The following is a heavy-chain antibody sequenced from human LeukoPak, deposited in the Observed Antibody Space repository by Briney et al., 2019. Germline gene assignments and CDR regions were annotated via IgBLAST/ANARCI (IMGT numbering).Heavy chain of an antibody. D-gene: IGHD6-13*01. CDR3: ARESVSSSWYRVDY. CDR2: IYYSGST. J-gene: IGHJ4*02. CDR1: GGSISSRTFY. V-gene: IGHV4-39*02. Sequence: SETLSLTCTVSGGSISSRTFYWGWIRQPPGKGLEWIANIYYSGSTYYNPSLKSRVTISVDTSKNQFSLKLSSVTAADTAVYYCARESVSSSWYRVDYWGQGTLVTVSS.